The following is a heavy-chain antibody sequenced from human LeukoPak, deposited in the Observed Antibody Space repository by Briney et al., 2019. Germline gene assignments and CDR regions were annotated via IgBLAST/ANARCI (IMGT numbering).Heavy chain of an antibody. V-gene: IGHV3-33*01. CDR1: GFTFSNYG. J-gene: IGHJ4*02. D-gene: IGHD1-1*01. Sequence: PGRSLRLSCAASGFTFSNYGMHWVRQAPGKGLQWVAVIWYDGSNEYYTGSVEGRFTISRDKAHNTLYLHMNSLRAEDTAVYYCARGSQSTWGFFAYWGQGTRVTVSS. CDR2: IWYDGSNE. CDR3: ARGSQSTWGFFAY.